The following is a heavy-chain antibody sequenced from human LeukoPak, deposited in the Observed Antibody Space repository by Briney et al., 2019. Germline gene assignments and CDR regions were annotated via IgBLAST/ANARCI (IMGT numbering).Heavy chain of an antibody. J-gene: IGHJ3*02. CDR1: GGSISSYY. CDR2: IYTSGST. CDR3: ATVQGGVAVAGPSDAFDI. Sequence: SETLSLTCTVSGGSISSYYWSWIRQPAGKGLEWIGRIYTSGSTNYNPSLKSRVTMSVDTSKNQFSLKLSSVTAADTAVYYCATVQGGVAVAGPSDAFDIWGQGTMVTVSS. V-gene: IGHV4-4*07. D-gene: IGHD6-19*01.